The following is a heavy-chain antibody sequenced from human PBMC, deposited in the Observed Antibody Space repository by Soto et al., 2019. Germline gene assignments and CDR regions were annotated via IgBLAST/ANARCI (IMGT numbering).Heavy chain of an antibody. D-gene: IGHD3-16*01. J-gene: IGHJ5*02. CDR3: ARASLAGWFDP. V-gene: IGHV1-18*04. CDR1: GYSFTNYY. CDR2: ISASDGNT. Sequence: ASVKVSCKASGYSFTNYYMHWVRQAPGQGLEWMGRISASDGNTNYAQKLQGRVTMTTDTSTSTAYMELRSLRSDDTAVYYCARASLAGWFDPWGQGTLVTVSS.